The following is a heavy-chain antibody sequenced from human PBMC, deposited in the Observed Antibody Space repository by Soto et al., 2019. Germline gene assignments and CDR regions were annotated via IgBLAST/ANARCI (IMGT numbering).Heavy chain of an antibody. CDR3: AKDYGSGSYYYMDV. Sequence: GGSLRLSCAASGFTFDDYAMHWVRQAPGKGLEWVSGISWNSGSIGYADSVKGRFTISRDNAKNSLYLQMNSLRAEDTALYYCAKDYGSGSYYYMDVWGKGTTVTVSS. J-gene: IGHJ6*03. D-gene: IGHD3-10*01. CDR2: ISWNSGSI. CDR1: GFTFDDYA. V-gene: IGHV3-9*01.